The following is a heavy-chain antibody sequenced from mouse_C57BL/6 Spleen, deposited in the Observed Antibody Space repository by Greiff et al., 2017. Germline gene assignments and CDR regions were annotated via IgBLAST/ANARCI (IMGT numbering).Heavy chain of an antibody. Sequence: QVQLQQPGAELVKPGASVKLSCKASGYTFTSYWMHWVKQRPGQGLEWIGMIHPNSGRTNYNEKFKSKATLTVDKSSSTAYMPLSSLTSEDSAVYYCAREGDGYYGYWGQGTTLTVSS. V-gene: IGHV1-64*01. D-gene: IGHD2-3*01. CDR1: GYTFTSYW. CDR3: AREGDGYYGY. J-gene: IGHJ2*01. CDR2: IHPNSGRT.